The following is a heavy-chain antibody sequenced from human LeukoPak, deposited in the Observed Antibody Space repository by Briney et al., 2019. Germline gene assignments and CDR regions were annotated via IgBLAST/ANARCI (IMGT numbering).Heavy chain of an antibody. CDR3: AREIAAAVHYYYGMDV. CDR2: MSYDGSNK. D-gene: IGHD6-13*01. Sequence: GGSLRLSCAASGFILSNYAMHWVRQAPGKGLEWVAVMSYDGSNKYYADSVKGRFTISRDNSKNTLYLQMNSLRAEDTAVYYCAREIAAAVHYYYGMDVWGQGTTVTVSS. CDR1: GFILSNYA. J-gene: IGHJ6*02. V-gene: IGHV3-30-3*01.